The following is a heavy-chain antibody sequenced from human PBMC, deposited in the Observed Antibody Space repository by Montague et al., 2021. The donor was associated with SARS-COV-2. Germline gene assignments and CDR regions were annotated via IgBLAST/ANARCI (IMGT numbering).Heavy chain of an antibody. J-gene: IGHJ4*02. CDR1: GFTFRSYW. Sequence: SRSLSLAASGFTFRSYWMHWVRQVPGRGPVWVSRIKPDGTSTNYAASVKGRFTIPRDNAKNTLSLQMNNLRAEDTAVYYCVRPLWFGDSDYFFESWGQGTLVTVSS. D-gene: IGHD3-10*01. CDR2: IKPDGTST. CDR3: VRPLWFGDSDYFFES. V-gene: IGHV3-74*01.